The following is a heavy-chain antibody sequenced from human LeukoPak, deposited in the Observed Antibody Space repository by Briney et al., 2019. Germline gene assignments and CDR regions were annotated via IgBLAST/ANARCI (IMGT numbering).Heavy chain of an antibody. CDR3: ASNYYDSSDYYYDY. J-gene: IGHJ4*02. CDR1: GGSISSGGYS. D-gene: IGHD3-22*01. Sequence: SETLSLTCAVSGGSISSGGYSWSWIRQPPGKGLEWIGYIYHSGSTYYNPSLKSRVTISVDRSKNQFSLKLSSVTAADTAVYYCASNYYDSSDYYYDYWGQGTLVTVSS. CDR2: IYHSGST. V-gene: IGHV4-30-2*01.